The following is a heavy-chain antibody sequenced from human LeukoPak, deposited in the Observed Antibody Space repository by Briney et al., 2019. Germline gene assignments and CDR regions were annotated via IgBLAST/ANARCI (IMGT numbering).Heavy chain of an antibody. CDR1: GFTFSSYG. J-gene: IGHJ4*02. CDR2: ISYDGSNK. CDR3: AKDVNSFSEPPDY. Sequence: GGSLRLSCAASGFTFSSYGMHWVRQAPGKGLEWVAVISYDGSNKYYADSVKGRFTISRDNSKNTLYLQMNSLRAEDTAVYYCAKDVNSFSEPPDYWGQGTLVTVSS. V-gene: IGHV3-30*18. D-gene: IGHD1-26*01.